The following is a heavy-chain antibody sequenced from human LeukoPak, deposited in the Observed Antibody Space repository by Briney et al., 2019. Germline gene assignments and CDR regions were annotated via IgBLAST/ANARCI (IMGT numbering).Heavy chain of an antibody. CDR2: ISGSGGST. J-gene: IGHJ5*02. CDR1: GFTFSSYA. CDR3: AKDPRKVPLIGFDP. V-gene: IGHV3-23*01. Sequence: GGSLRLSCAASGFTFSSYAMSWVRQAPGKGLEWISAISGSGGSTYYADSVKGRFTISRDNSKNSLYLQMKSLRAEDTAVYYCAKDPRKVPLIGFDPWGQGTLVTVSS.